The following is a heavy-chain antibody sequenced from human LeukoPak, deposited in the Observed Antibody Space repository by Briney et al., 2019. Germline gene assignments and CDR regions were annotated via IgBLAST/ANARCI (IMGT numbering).Heavy chain of an antibody. CDR2: IYPGDSDT. Sequence: GESLKISCKGSGYSFTSYWIGWVRQMPGKGLEWMGIIYPGDSDTRYSPSFQGQVTISADKSISTAYLQWSSLKASDTAMYYCARHDPSHRYCSSTSCPQGYAFDIWGQGTMVTVSS. CDR1: GYSFTSYW. J-gene: IGHJ3*02. CDR3: ARHDPSHRYCSSTSCPQGYAFDI. V-gene: IGHV5-51*01. D-gene: IGHD2-2*01.